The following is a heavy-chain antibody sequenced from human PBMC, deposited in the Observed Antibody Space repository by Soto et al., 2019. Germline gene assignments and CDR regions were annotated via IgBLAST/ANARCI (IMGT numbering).Heavy chain of an antibody. Sequence: SESLSLTCTVSGASIRGFYWSWIRKSAGKGLEWIGRIYATGTTDYNPSLKSRVMMSVDTSKKQFSLKLRSVTAADTAVYYCVRDGTKTLRDWFDPWGQGISVTVSS. CDR1: GASIRGFY. V-gene: IGHV4-4*07. J-gene: IGHJ5*02. CDR2: IYATGTT. CDR3: VRDGTKTLRDWFDP. D-gene: IGHD1-1*01.